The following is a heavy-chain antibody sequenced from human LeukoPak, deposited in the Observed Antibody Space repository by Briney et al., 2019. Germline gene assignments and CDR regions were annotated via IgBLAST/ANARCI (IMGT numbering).Heavy chain of an antibody. CDR3: ARDQDPGAFDI. CDR1: SYTLTNYG. V-gene: IGHV1-18*01. CDR2: ISAYNGNT. Sequence: GAAVKVSCKASSYTLTNYGISWVRQAPGQGLEWMGWISAYNGNTNYAQNLQGRVTMTTDTSTNTAYMELRSLRFDDTAVYYCARDQDPGAFDIWGQGTMVTVSS. J-gene: IGHJ3*02.